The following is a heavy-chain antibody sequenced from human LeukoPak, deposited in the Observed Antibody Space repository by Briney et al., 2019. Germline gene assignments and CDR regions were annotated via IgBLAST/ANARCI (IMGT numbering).Heavy chain of an antibody. V-gene: IGHV1-46*01. CDR1: GYTFTSYY. CDR2: INPSGGST. CDR3: ARSIVYYYDSSGYYSLDY. D-gene: IGHD3-22*01. J-gene: IGHJ4*02. Sequence: ASVKVSCKASGYTFTSYYMHWVRQAPGQGLEWMGIINPSGGSTSYAQKFQGRVTMTRDTSTSTVYMELSSLRSEDTDVYYCARSIVYYYDSSGYYSLDYWGQGTLVTVSS.